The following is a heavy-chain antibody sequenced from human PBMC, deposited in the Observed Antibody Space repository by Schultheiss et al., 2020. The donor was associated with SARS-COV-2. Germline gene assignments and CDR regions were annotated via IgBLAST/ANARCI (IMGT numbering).Heavy chain of an antibody. CDR1: GFTFGDYA. CDR2: IRSKAYGGTT. Sequence: GGSLRLSCTASGFTFGDYALSWVRQAPGKGLEWVGFIRSKAYGGTTEYAASVKGRFTISRDDSKSIAYLQMNSLKTEDTAVYYCTGATHRNDYWGQGTLVTVSS. CDR3: TGATHRNDY. V-gene: IGHV3-49*04. J-gene: IGHJ4*02.